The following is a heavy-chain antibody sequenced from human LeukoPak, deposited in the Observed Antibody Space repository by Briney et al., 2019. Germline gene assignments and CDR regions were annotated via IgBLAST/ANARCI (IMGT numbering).Heavy chain of an antibody. CDR1: GGSVSSGSYF. V-gene: IGHV4-61*01. CDR2: IYDSGRT. D-gene: IGHD5-12*01. J-gene: IGHJ4*02. Sequence: PSETLSLTCTVSGGSVSSGSYFWTWIRQSPGKRLEYVGYIYDSGRTNYNPSLKSRVTISKDTSKNQFSLKLSSVTAADTAVYYCARDRLGGYSYVYWGQGSLVTVSS. CDR3: ARDRLGGYSYVY.